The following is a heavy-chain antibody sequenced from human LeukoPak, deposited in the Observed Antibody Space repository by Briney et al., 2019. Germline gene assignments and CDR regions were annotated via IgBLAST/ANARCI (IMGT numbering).Heavy chain of an antibody. D-gene: IGHD3-9*01. CDR1: GFTFSTYR. V-gene: IGHV3-48*01. Sequence: GGSLRLSCAASGFTFSTYRMNWVRQAPGKGLEGVSYISSSSSTIYYADSVKGRFTISRDNAKNSLYLQMNSLRAEDTAVYYCARGDYDILTGYYTPLLFDYWGQGTLVTVSS. CDR2: ISSSSSTI. J-gene: IGHJ4*02. CDR3: ARGDYDILTGYYTPLLFDY.